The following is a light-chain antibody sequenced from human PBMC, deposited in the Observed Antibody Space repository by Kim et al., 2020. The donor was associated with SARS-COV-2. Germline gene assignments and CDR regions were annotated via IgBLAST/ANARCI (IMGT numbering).Light chain of an antibody. CDR2: GAS. V-gene: IGKV3-20*01. J-gene: IGKJ4*01. CDR1: QGVGGDY. CDR3: QQYHSSLT. Sequence: SPGETATPSCRASQGVGGDYLAWYQQKPGQAPRLLIHGASSRATGIPDRFSGSASGTDFILTISRLEPEDFAVYYCQQYHSSLTFGGGTKVDIK.